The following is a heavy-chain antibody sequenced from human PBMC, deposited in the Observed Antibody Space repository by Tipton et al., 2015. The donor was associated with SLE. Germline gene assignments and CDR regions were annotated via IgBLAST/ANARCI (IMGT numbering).Heavy chain of an antibody. CDR1: GGSFSGYY. V-gene: IGHV4-34*01. CDR2: INHSGST. D-gene: IGHD2-2*02. Sequence: TLSLTCAVYGGSFSGYYWSWIRQPPGKGLEWIGEINHSGSTNYNPSLKSRVTISVDTSKNQFSLKLSSVTAADTAVYYCARGVGYWSSTSFYTLNYWGQGALVTVSS. J-gene: IGHJ4*02. CDR3: ARGVGYWSSTSFYTLNY.